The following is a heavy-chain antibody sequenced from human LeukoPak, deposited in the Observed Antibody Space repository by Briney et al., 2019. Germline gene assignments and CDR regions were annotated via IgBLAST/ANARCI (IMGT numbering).Heavy chain of an antibody. CDR2: LSGSGDSK. CDR3: ARRAYSNHFFDY. CDR1: GFTFSDYY. V-gene: IGHV3-11*01. J-gene: IGHJ4*02. Sequence: GGSLRLSCVASGFTFSDYYMSWVRQAPGKGLEWVSDLSGSGDSKFYADSVKGRFTVSRDNARKSLYLQVHSLRAEDTAIYYCARRAYSNHFFDYWGQGTLVTVSP. D-gene: IGHD4-11*01.